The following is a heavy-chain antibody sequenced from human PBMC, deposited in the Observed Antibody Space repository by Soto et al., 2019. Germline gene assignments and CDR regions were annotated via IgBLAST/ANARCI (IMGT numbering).Heavy chain of an antibody. V-gene: IGHV4-31*03. J-gene: IGHJ5*02. Sequence: SETLSLTCTVSGGSISSGGYYWSWIRQHPGKGLEWIGYIYYSGSTYYNPSLKSRVTISVDTSKNQFSLKLSSVTAADTAVYYCARERGYCSSTSCYVFWFDPWGQGTLVTVSS. CDR1: GGSISSGGYY. CDR2: IYYSGST. D-gene: IGHD2-2*01. CDR3: ARERGYCSSTSCYVFWFDP.